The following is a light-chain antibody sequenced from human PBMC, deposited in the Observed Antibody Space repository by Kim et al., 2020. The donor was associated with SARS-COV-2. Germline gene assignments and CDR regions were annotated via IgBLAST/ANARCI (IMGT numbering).Light chain of an antibody. CDR1: RSNVGNNP. Sequence: QLVLTQPPSASGTPGQTVTIACSGRRSNVGNNPVTWFQQVPGTAPKLLMSNDNRRPSGVPDRFSASKSGTSASLAISGLQSEDEAVYYCGSWDDSLSGRVFGGGTQLTVL. CDR3: GSWDDSLSGRV. J-gene: IGLJ3*02. CDR2: NDN. V-gene: IGLV1-44*01.